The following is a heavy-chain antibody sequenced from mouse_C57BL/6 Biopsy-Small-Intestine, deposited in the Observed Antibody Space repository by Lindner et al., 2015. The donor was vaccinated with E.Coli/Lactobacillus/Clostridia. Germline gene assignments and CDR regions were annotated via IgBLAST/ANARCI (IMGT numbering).Heavy chain of an antibody. CDR1: GFTFNTYA. D-gene: IGHD2-10*01. J-gene: IGHJ4*01. CDR2: IRSKSSNYAT. Sequence: VQLQESGGGLVQPKGSLKLSCAASGFTFNTYAMHWVRQAPGKGLGWVAHIRSKSSNYATYYADSVKDRFTISRDDSQSMLYLQMNNLKTEDTAMYYCVRSYYGNYGYYAMDYWGQGTSVTVSS. V-gene: IGHV10-3*01. CDR3: VRSYYGNYGYYAMDY.